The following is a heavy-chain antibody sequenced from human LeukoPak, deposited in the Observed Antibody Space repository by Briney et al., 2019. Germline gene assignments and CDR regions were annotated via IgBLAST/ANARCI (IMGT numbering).Heavy chain of an antibody. CDR2: IYYSVST. CDR1: GGSISSYY. Sequence: PSETLSLTCTVSGGSISSYYWSCIRQPPGKGLEWIGYIYYSVSTNYNPSLKSRVTISVDTSKNQLSLKLSSVTAADTAVYYCARSGTMVRGVPLEIPYYYYYGMDVWGQGTTVTVSS. V-gene: IGHV4-59*01. J-gene: IGHJ6*02. CDR3: ARSGTMVRGVPLEIPYYYYYGMDV. D-gene: IGHD3-10*01.